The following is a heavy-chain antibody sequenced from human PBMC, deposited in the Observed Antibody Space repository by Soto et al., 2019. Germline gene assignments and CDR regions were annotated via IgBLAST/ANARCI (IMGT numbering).Heavy chain of an antibody. CDR1: GGSVSSGSYY. CDR3: ARGRPLRFLAENWFDP. CDR2: IYYSGST. Sequence: PSETLSLTCTVSGGSVSSGSYYWSWIRQPPGKGLEWIGYIYYSGSTNYNPSLKSRVTISVDTSKNQFSLKLSSVTAADTAVYYCARGRPLRFLAENWFDPWGQGTTVTVSS. V-gene: IGHV4-61*01. D-gene: IGHD3-3*01. J-gene: IGHJ5*01.